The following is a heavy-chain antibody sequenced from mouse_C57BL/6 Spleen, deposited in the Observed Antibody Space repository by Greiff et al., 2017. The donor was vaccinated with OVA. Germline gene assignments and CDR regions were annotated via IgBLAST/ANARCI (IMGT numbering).Heavy chain of an antibody. D-gene: IGHD2-3*01. Sequence: QVHVKQSGPGLVQPSQSLSITCTVSGFSLTSYGVHWVRQSPGKGLEWLGVIWSGGSTDYNAAFISRLSISKDNSKSQVFFKMNSLQADDTAIYYCARNYDGYYRYFDYWGQGTTLTVSS. CDR3: ARNYDGYYRYFDY. V-gene: IGHV2-2*01. CDR1: GFSLTSYG. CDR2: IWSGGST. J-gene: IGHJ2*01.